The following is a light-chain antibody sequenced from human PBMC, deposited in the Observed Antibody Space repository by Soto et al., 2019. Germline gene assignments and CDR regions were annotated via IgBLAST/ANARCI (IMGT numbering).Light chain of an antibody. Sequence: EIVLTQSPGTLSLSPGERATLSCRASQSVSGSYLVWYQQKPGQAPRLLIYDTSSRATGIPDRFSGSGSGTEFTLTISSLQSEDFALYFCQQSYSIPRTFGPGTKVDIK. CDR1: QSVSGSY. CDR2: DTS. CDR3: QQSYSIPRT. V-gene: IGKV3D-20*02. J-gene: IGKJ1*01.